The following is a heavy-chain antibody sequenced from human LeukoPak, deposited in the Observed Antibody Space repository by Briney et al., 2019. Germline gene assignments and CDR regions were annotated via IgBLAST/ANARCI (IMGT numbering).Heavy chain of an antibody. CDR2: ISYDGSRK. D-gene: IGHD1-1*01. J-gene: IGHJ3*02. CDR3: AKFAYNWNAPDGFDM. Sequence: PGGSLRLSCRASRFSFSDYDMHWVRQAPGMGLEWVAVISYDGSRKHYTDSVKGRFTISRANSESTLFLQMNSLRTDDTSIYFCAKFAYNWNAPDGFDMWGQGTMVIVSS. V-gene: IGHV3-30*18. CDR1: RFSFSDYD.